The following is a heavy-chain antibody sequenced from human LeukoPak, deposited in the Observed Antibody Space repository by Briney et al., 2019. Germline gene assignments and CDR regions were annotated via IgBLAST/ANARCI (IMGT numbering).Heavy chain of an antibody. CDR1: GGSISSYY. CDR3: ASSRGGLWFGELSALYFDY. Sequence: SETLSLTCTVSGGSISSYYWSWIRQPPGKGLEWIGYIYYSGSTNYNPSLKSRVTMSVDTSKNQFSLKLSSVTAADTAVYYCASSRGGLWFGELSALYFDYWGQGTLVTVSS. J-gene: IGHJ4*02. V-gene: IGHV4-59*12. D-gene: IGHD3-10*01. CDR2: IYYSGST.